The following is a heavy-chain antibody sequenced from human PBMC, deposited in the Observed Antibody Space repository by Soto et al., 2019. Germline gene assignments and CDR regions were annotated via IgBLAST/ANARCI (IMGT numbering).Heavy chain of an antibody. CDR3: ARDREGAYYFDY. D-gene: IGHD1-26*01. V-gene: IGHV1-69*13. CDR2: IIPIFGTA. CDR1: GGTFSSYA. J-gene: IGHJ4*02. Sequence: SVKVSCKASGGTFSSYAISWVRQAPGQGLEWMGGIIPIFGTANYAQKFQGRVTITADESTSTAYMEPSSLRSEDTAVYYCARDREGAYYFDYWGQGTLVTVSS.